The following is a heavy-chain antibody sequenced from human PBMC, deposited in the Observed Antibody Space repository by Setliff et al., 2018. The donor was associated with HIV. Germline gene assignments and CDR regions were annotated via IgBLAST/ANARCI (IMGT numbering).Heavy chain of an antibody. CDR1: GGSISSSSYY. CDR3: ARAKGYCNDDGCFSNFDY. D-gene: IGHD2-15*01. J-gene: IGHJ4*02. CDR2: ISATGST. V-gene: IGHV4-61*09. Sequence: PSETLSLTCTVSGGSISSSSYYWSWIRQPAGKGLEWIGHISATGSTNYNPSLKSRVTISVDTSKNQFSLKLSSVTAADTAMYYCARAKGYCNDDGCFSNFDYWGQGTLVTVSS.